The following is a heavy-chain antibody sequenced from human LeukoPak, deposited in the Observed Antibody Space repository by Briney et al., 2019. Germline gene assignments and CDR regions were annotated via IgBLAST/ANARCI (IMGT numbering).Heavy chain of an antibody. V-gene: IGHV3-48*04. CDR1: GSTFGNNG. D-gene: IGHD5-18*01. Sequence: GGSLRLSCAASGSTFGNNGMTWVRQAPGQGLEWISFLTSGGVSAFYADSVRGRFTVSRDDARNSLSLYMNTLRADDTAVYYCASSLNTVMVSPYYLEYWGPGTLVTVSS. CDR3: ASSLNTVMVSPYYLEY. J-gene: IGHJ4*02. CDR2: LTSGGVSA.